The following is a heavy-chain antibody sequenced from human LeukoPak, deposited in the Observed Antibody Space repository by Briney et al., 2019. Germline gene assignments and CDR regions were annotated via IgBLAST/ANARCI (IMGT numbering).Heavy chain of an antibody. D-gene: IGHD3-10*01. J-gene: IGHJ4*02. CDR2: IKQDGSEK. Sequence: PGGSLRLSCAASGFTFSSYWMSWVRQAPGKGLEWVANIKQDGSEKNYVDSVKGRFTISRDNAKNSLYLQMDSLRAGDTAVYYCTTPLGMVRGATSAYWGQGTLVTVSS. CDR3: TTPLGMVRGATSAY. V-gene: IGHV3-7*01. CDR1: GFTFSSYW.